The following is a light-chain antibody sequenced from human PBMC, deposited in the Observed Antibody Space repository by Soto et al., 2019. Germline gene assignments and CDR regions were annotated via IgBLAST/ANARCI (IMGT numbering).Light chain of an antibody. J-gene: IGKJ1*01. V-gene: IGKV1-9*01. CDR3: QQLNSWT. CDR1: QGISSY. Sequence: DIQLTQSPSFLSASVGDRVTITCRASQGISSYLAWYQQKPGKAPKLLISAASTLQSGVPSRFSGSGSGTEFTLTITSLQPEDFATYYCQQLNSWTFGQGTKVDIK. CDR2: AAS.